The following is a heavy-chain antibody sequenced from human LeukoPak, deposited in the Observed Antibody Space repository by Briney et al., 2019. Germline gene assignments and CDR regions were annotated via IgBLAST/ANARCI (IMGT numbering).Heavy chain of an antibody. V-gene: IGHV3-33*01. D-gene: IGHD1-26*01. CDR2: IWYDGSNK. J-gene: IGHJ4*02. Sequence: GGSLRLSCAACGFTLSRYGMHGVRQAPGKGLDGVAGIWYDGSNKYYEDSVKGRFTMYRDNSKNRLYLQINSLRAEDTAVYYCARPAIVGATAYYFYYWGQGTLVTASS. CDR1: GFTLSRYG. CDR3: ARPAIVGATAYYFYY.